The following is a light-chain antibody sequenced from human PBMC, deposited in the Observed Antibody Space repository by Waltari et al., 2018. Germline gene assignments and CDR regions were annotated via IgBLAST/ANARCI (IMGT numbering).Light chain of an antibody. J-gene: IGKJ1*01. Sequence: DIQMTQSPSSLSASVGDRVPITCRASQGISNSLAWYQQKPGKAPKLLLYAASRLESGVPSRFSGSGSGTDYTLTISSLQPEDFATYYCQQYYSTSGTFGQGTKVEIK. V-gene: IGKV1-NL1*01. CDR2: AAS. CDR3: QQYYSTSGT. CDR1: QGISNS.